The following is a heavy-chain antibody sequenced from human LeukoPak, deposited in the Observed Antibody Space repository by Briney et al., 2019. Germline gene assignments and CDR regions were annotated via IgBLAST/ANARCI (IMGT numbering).Heavy chain of an antibody. CDR2: ISYDGSNK. CDR3: AKHHDY. CDR1: GFTFSSYG. V-gene: IGHV3-30*18. J-gene: IGHJ4*02. Sequence: PGRSLRLSCAASGFTFSSYGMHWVRQAPGKGLEWVAVISYDGSNKYYADSVKGRFTISRDNSKNTLYLQVNSLRAEDTAVYYCAKHHDYWGQGTLVTVSS.